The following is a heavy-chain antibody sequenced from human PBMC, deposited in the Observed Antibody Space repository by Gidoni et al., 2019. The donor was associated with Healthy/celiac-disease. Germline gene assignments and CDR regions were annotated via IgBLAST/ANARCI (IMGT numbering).Heavy chain of an antibody. D-gene: IGHD2-8*01. CDR2: IYSGGST. CDR3: ARGPYCTNGVCYSFDY. CDR1: GFTVRSNY. Sequence: EVQLVESVGGLVQPGGSLRLSCAASGFTVRSNYMSGVRPAPAKGLEWVSVIYSGGSTYYADSVKGRFTISRDNSKNTLYLQMNSLRAEDTAVYYCARGPYCTNGVCYSFDYWGQGTLVTVSS. J-gene: IGHJ4*02. V-gene: IGHV3-66*01.